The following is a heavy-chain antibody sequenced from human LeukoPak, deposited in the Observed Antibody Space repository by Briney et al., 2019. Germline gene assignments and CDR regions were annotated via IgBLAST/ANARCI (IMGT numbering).Heavy chain of an antibody. V-gene: IGHV1-18*01. CDR3: ARVDTAMVTRYFDL. CDR2: ISAYNGNT. CDR1: GYTFTSYG. Sequence: ASVKVSCKASGYTFTSYGISWVRQAPGQGLERMGWISAYNGNTNYAQKLQGRVTMTTDTSTSTAYMELRSLRSDDTAVYYCARVDTAMVTRYFDLWGRGTLVTVSS. J-gene: IGHJ2*01. D-gene: IGHD5-18*01.